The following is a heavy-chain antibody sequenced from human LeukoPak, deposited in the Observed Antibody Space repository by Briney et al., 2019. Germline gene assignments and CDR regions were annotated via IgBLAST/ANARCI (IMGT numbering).Heavy chain of an antibody. CDR1: GFRFDDYA. Sequence: GGSLRLSCEASGFRFDDYAMHWVRQAPGKGLEWVSGLSYNRGYIGYADSVKGRFTISRDNAKNSLYLQMNSLRAEDTAVYYCARESSSQRGDYWGQGTLVTVSS. J-gene: IGHJ4*02. CDR2: LSYNRGYI. V-gene: IGHV3-9*01. D-gene: IGHD6-13*01. CDR3: ARESSSQRGDY.